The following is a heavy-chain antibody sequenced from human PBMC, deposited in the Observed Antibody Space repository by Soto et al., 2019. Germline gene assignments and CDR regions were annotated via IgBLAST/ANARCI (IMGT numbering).Heavy chain of an antibody. V-gene: IGHV3-74*03. D-gene: IGHD2-15*01. CDR3: TSGPRTSSSGPVVY. CDR1: GFVFSVYY. CDR2: MSDDGENT. Sequence: EVQLEQSGGGLVQPGESLRLSCAASGFVFSVYYMHWVRQVPGKAPVWVARMSDDGENTTYADAVKGRFTISKDNAKDTLYRHMSIWPPEDTAGYYCTSGPRTSSSGPVVYWGQGTQVTVS. J-gene: IGHJ4*02.